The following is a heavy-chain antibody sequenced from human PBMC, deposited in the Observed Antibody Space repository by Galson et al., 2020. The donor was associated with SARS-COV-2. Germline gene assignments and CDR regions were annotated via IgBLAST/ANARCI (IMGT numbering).Heavy chain of an antibody. CDR1: GYTFTGYY. CDR2: INPNSGGT. V-gene: IGHV1-2*02. Sequence: ASVKVSCKASGYTFTGYYMHWVRQAPGQGLEWMGWINPNSGGTNYAQKFQGRVTMTRDTSISTAYMELSRLRSDDTAVYYCARVAEYYDILTGYYPLFDYWAREPWSPSPQ. D-gene: IGHD3-9*01. J-gene: IGHJ4*02. CDR3: ARVAEYYDILTGYYPLFDY.